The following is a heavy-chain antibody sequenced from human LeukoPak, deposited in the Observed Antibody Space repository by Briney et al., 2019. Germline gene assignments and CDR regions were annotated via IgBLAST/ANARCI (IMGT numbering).Heavy chain of an antibody. V-gene: IGHV3-33*08. CDR2: IWYDGSNK. Sequence: GGSLRLSCAASGFTFSSYAMHWVRQAPGKGLEWVAVIWYDGSNKYYADSVKGRFTISRDNSKNTLYLQMNSLRAEDTAVYYCARDHQGDYDSFDYWGQGTLVTVSS. J-gene: IGHJ4*02. D-gene: IGHD5-12*01. CDR1: GFTFSSYA. CDR3: ARDHQGDYDSFDY.